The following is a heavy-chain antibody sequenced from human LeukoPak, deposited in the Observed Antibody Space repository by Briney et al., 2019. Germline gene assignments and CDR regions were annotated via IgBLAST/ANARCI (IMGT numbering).Heavy chain of an antibody. D-gene: IGHD5-12*01. CDR3: ARGGSGYDSFYYYGMDV. J-gene: IGHJ6*02. CDR1: GGSISSYY. V-gene: IGHV4-59*01. CDR2: IYDSGST. Sequence: KPSETLYLTCTVSGGSISSYYWSWIRQPPGKGLEWIGYIYDSGSTNYNPSLKSRVTISVDTSKNQFSLKLSSVTAADTAVYYCARGGSGYDSFYYYGMDVWGQGTTVTVSS.